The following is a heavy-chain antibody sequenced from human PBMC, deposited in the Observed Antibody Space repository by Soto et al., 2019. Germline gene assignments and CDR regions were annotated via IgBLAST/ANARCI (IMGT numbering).Heavy chain of an antibody. V-gene: IGHV3-7*05. Sequence: PGGSLRLSCAASGFTFSSYWMSWVRQAPGKGLEWVANIKQDGSEKYYVDSVKGRFTISRDNAKNSLYLQMNSLRAEDTALYYCAKYMSSGDYYGMDVWGQGTTVTVSS. CDR2: IKQDGSEK. CDR1: GFTFSSYW. D-gene: IGHD3-10*01. CDR3: AKYMSSGDYYGMDV. J-gene: IGHJ6*02.